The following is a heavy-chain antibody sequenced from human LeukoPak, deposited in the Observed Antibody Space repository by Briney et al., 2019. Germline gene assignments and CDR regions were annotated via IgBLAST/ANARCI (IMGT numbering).Heavy chain of an antibody. CDR3: ARHKGFGESYNWFDP. J-gene: IGHJ5*02. CDR2: IYYSGST. V-gene: IGHV4-59*08. Sequence: SETLSLTCTVSGGSISSYYWSWIRQPPGKGLEWIGYIYYSGSTNYNPSLKSRVTISVDTSKNQFSLKLSSVTAADTAVYYCARHKGFGESYNWFDPWGQGTLVTVSS. CDR1: GGSISSYY. D-gene: IGHD3-10*01.